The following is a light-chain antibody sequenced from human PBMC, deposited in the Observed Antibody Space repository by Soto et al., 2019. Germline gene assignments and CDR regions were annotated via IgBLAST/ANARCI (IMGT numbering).Light chain of an antibody. Sequence: EIVLTQSPGTLSLSPGERATLSCRASESVASSYVAWYQQKPGQAPRLLIYGASSPATGIPDRFSGSGSGTDFTLTIRRLEPEDFAVYYGQQYGSSLWTVGQGTKVEI. CDR2: GAS. V-gene: IGKV3-20*01. J-gene: IGKJ1*01. CDR1: ESVASSY. CDR3: QQYGSSLWT.